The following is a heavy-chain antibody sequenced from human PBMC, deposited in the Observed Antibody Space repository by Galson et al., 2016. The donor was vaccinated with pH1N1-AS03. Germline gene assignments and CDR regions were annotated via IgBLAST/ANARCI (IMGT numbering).Heavy chain of an antibody. J-gene: IGHJ4*02. Sequence: SLRLSCAVSGLSVAKNYMRWVRQAPGKGLEWVSSIYTGGVTFYTDSVRGRFTISRDDSKNTLYLQMNSLRAADTAMYYCARVDSSTYSDGWVPFDYWGQGTLVTVSS. CDR3: ARVDSSTYSDGWVPFDY. V-gene: IGHV3-53*01. CDR1: GLSVAKNY. CDR2: IYTGGVT. D-gene: IGHD5-24*01.